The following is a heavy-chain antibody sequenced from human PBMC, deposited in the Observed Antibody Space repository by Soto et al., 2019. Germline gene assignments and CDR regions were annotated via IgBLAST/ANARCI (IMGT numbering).Heavy chain of an antibody. D-gene: IGHD3-3*01. J-gene: IGHJ6*02. CDR2: IYHSGTA. CDR3: ARNVRITIFGVVIDYYYGMDV. V-gene: IGHV4-38-2*01. CDR1: GDSISSGYY. Sequence: SETLSLTCAVSGDSISSGYYWAWIRQPPGKGLELIGSIYHSGTAYYNPSLKSRVIISIDTSKNQFSLKLSSVTAADSAVYYCARNVRITIFGVVIDYYYGMDVWGQGTTVTVS.